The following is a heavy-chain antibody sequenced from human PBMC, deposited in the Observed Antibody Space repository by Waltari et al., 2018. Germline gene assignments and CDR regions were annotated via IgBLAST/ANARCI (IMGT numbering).Heavy chain of an antibody. D-gene: IGHD3-10*01. CDR3: ARDGSGSYLAYYFDY. CDR2: IYYSGST. Sequence: QVQLQESGPGLVKPSETLSLTCTVSGGSISSYYWSWIRQPPGKGLAWIGYIYYSGSTNYNPSLHSRVTISVDTSKNQCSLKLSSVTAADTAVYYCARDGSGSYLAYYFDYWGQGTLVTVSS. CDR1: GGSISSYY. J-gene: IGHJ4*02. V-gene: IGHV4-59*01.